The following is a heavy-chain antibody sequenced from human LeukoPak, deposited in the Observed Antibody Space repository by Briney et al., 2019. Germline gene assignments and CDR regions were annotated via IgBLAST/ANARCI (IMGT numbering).Heavy chain of an antibody. CDR1: GFTFDDYG. J-gene: IGHJ4*02. Sequence: TGGSLRLSCAASGFTFDDYGMSWVRQAPGKGLEWVSGINWNGGSTGYEDSVKGRFTISTDNAKNSLYLQMNNLRADDTALYYCARGIAAAGRHVDYWGQGTLVTVSS. V-gene: IGHV3-20*04. CDR3: ARGIAAAGRHVDY. D-gene: IGHD6-13*01. CDR2: INWNGGST.